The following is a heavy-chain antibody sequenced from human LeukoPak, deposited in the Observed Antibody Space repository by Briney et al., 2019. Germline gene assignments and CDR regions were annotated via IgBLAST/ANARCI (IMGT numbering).Heavy chain of an antibody. J-gene: IGHJ4*02. Sequence: GGSLRLSCAASGFTFNHYGMHWVRQAPGKGLEWVAFIRNDGSNKHFADSVKGRFTTSRDNSKNTLYVQMSSLRPEDTAVYYCAKDLGSVGTFFDYWGQGTLVTVSS. V-gene: IGHV3-30*02. D-gene: IGHD1-26*01. CDR3: AKDLGSVGTFFDY. CDR1: GFTFNHYG. CDR2: IRNDGSNK.